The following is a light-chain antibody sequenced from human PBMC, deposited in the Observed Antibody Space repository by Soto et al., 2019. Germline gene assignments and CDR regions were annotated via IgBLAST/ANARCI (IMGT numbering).Light chain of an antibody. CDR2: GAS. CDR3: QQYGSSPRT. V-gene: IGKV3-20*01. Sequence: EIVVTQSPGTLSLSPGERATLSCRASQSVSSNFFALYQQKPGQAPRLLIYGASNRATGFPDRFSGSGSGTDFTLTITRLEPEDFAVYFCQQYGSSPRTFGQGTKVEIK. J-gene: IGKJ1*01. CDR1: QSVSSNF.